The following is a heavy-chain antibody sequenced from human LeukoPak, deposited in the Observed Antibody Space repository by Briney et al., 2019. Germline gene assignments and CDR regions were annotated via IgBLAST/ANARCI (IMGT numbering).Heavy chain of an antibody. CDR2: INSDVSST. CDR1: GFNFSSYW. V-gene: IGHV3-74*01. Sequence: GGSLRLSCAASGFNFSSYWMHWVRQAPGKGLVWVSRINSDVSSTTVKGRFTISRDNAKNTLYLQMNSLRAEDTAVYYCARGSSTWHDYWGQGTLVTVSS. CDR3: ARGSSTWHDY. J-gene: IGHJ4*02. D-gene: IGHD6-13*01.